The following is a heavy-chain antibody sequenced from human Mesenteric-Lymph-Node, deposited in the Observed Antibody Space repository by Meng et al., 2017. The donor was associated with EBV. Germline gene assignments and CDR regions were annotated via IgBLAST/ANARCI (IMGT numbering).Heavy chain of an antibody. V-gene: IGHV4-30-2*01. CDR1: GGSIISGGYS. J-gene: IGHJ4*02. CDR2: IYHSGTT. Sequence: QWQGPGSGLVRPSQTLSLTCAVSGGSIISGGYSWSWIRQAPGKGLEWIGFIYHSGTTYLNPSLRSRVNLSVDTSKNQFSLNLRSVSAADTAIYYCARSAGGDYFDYWGQGTLVTVSS. D-gene: IGHD1-26*01. CDR3: ARSAGGDYFDY.